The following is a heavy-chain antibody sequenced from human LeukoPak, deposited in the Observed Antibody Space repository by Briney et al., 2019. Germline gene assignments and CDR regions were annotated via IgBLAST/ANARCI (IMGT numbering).Heavy chain of an antibody. V-gene: IGHV1-24*01. J-gene: IGHJ4*02. D-gene: IGHD3-22*01. CDR3: ARSRRYYYDSSGCYPFDY. CDR1: GYTLTELS. CDR2: FDPEDGET. Sequence: ASVKVSCKVSGYTLTELSMHWVRQAPGKGLEWMGGFDPEDGETIYAQKFQGRVTMTEDTSTDTAYMELSSLRSDDTAVYYCARSRRYYYDSSGCYPFDYWGQGTLVTVSS.